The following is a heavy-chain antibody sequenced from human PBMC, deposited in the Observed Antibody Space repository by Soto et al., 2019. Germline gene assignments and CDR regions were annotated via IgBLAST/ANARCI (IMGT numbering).Heavy chain of an antibody. CDR2: ISGSGGST. CDR1: GFTFSSYA. V-gene: IGHV3-23*01. D-gene: IGHD3-22*01. J-gene: IGHJ4*02. CDR3: AKGADSSGYYSHFDY. Sequence: GGSLRLSCAASGFTFSSYAMSWVRQAPGKGLEWVSAISGSGGSTYYADSVKGRFTISRDNSKNTLYLQMNSLGAEDTAVYYCAKGADSSGYYSHFDYWGQGTLVTVSS.